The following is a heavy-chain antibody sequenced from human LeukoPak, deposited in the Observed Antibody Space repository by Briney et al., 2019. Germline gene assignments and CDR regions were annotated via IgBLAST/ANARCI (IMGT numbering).Heavy chain of an antibody. CDR2: IWYDGSNE. D-gene: IGHD6-19*01. Sequence: GRSLRLSCAASGFSFSSHGMHWVRQAPGKGLEWVAVIWYDGSNEYHADSVKGRFTISRDNSKNTLYLQMNRLRAEDTAVYYCARDVTSGYRSGPGDYWGQGTLVTVSS. CDR3: ARDVTSGYRSGPGDY. V-gene: IGHV3-33*01. CDR1: GFSFSSHG. J-gene: IGHJ4*02.